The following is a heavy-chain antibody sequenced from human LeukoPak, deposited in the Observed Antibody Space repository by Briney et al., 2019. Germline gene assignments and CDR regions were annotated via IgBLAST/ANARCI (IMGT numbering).Heavy chain of an antibody. CDR1: GFTFSSYG. D-gene: IGHD6-13*01. J-gene: IGHJ3*02. Sequence: PGGSLRLSCAASGFTFSSYGMNWVRQAPGKGLEWVSGITDSGVSTYYADSVKGRFTVSRDNSKNTLYLQMNSLGAEDTAVYYCATRAAAGTGGAFDIWGQGTMVTVSS. CDR3: ATRAAAGTGGAFDI. V-gene: IGHV3-23*01. CDR2: ITDSGVST.